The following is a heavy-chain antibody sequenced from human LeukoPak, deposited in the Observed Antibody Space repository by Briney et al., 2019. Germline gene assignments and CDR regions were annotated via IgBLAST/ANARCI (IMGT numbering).Heavy chain of an antibody. D-gene: IGHD2-2*01. J-gene: IGHJ4*02. CDR2: IKSKTDGGTT. CDR3: TALVVVPAAIFDY. CDR1: GFTFSNAW. V-gene: IGHV3-15*01. Sequence: GGSLRLSCAASGFTFSNAWVSWVRQAPGKGLEWVGRIKSKTDGGTTDYAAPVKGRFTISRDDSKNTLYLQMNSLKTEDTAVYYCTALVVVPAAIFDYWGQGTLVTVSS.